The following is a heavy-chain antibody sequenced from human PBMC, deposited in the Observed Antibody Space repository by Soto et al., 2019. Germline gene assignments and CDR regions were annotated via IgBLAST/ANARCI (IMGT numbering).Heavy chain of an antibody. V-gene: IGHV2-5*01. Sequence: QITLKESGPTLVQPTETLTLTCTVSGFPLSARGVGVGWIRQPPGKALEWLAIIYWNDDKRYSPSLKSRLTITKDTSKNQVILTMTNTDPVDTAKYYCAHSPWGAAPDYWGQGTLVTVSS. J-gene: IGHJ4*02. D-gene: IGHD3-16*01. CDR3: AHSPWGAAPDY. CDR1: GFPLSARGVG. CDR2: IYWNDDK.